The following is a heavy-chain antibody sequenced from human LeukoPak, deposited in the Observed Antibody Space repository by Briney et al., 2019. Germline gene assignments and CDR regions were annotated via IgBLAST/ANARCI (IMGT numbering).Heavy chain of an antibody. CDR3: ARYSSSPTYYFDY. J-gene: IGHJ4*01. V-gene: IGHV4-38-2*02. D-gene: IGHD6-13*01. Sequence: SETLSLTCTVSGYSISSGYYWGWIRQPPGKGLEWIGSIYHSGSTYYNLSLKSRVTISVDTSKNQFSLKLSSVTAADTAVYYCARYSSSPTYYFDYWGQEPWSLSPQ. CDR2: IYHSGST. CDR1: GYSISSGYY.